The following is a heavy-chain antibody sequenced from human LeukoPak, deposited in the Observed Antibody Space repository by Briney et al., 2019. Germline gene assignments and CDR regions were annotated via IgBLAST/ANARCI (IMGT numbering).Heavy chain of an antibody. CDR2: IKSKTDGGTT. Sequence: SGGSLRLSCAASGFTFSNAWMSWVRQAPGKGLEWVGRIKSKTDGGTTDYAAPVKGRFTISRDDSKNTLYLQMNSLKTEDTAVYYCTTDCSGGSCYFDYWGQGTLVTVSS. V-gene: IGHV3-15*01. CDR1: GFTFSNAW. CDR3: TTDCSGGSCYFDY. D-gene: IGHD2-15*01. J-gene: IGHJ4*02.